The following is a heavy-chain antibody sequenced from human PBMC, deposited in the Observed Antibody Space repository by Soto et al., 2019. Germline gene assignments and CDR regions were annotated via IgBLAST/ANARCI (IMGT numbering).Heavy chain of an antibody. V-gene: IGHV1-18*04. D-gene: IGHD1-7*01. CDR1: GYTFTSYG. CDR3: AITNWNYVHGLDYYGMDV. Sequence: ASVKVSCKASGYTFTSYGISWVRQAPGQGLEWMGWISAYNGNTNYAQKLQGRVTMTTDTSTSTAYMELRSLRSDDTAVYYCAITNWNYVHGLDYYGMDVWGQGTTVTVSS. J-gene: IGHJ6*02. CDR2: ISAYNGNT.